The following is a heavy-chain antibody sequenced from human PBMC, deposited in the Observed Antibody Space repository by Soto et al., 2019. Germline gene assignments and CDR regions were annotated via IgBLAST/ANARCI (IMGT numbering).Heavy chain of an antibody. CDR1: GFTFSSYA. V-gene: IGHV3-30-3*01. CDR2: ISYDGSNK. Sequence: QVQLVESGGGVVQPGRSLRLSCAASGFTFSSYAMQWVRQAPGKGLEWVAVISYDGSNKYYADSVKGRFTISRDNSKNTLYLQMNSLRAEDTAVYYCARDWPSGSSSNYYYGMDVWGQGTTVTVSS. J-gene: IGHJ6*02. CDR3: ARDWPSGSSSNYYYGMDV. D-gene: IGHD1-26*01.